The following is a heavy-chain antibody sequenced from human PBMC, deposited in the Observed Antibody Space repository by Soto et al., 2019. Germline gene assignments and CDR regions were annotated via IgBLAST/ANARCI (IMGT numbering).Heavy chain of an antibody. Sequence: SETLCLTCAVSGGSISSGGYSWSWIRQPPGKGLEWIGYIYYSGSTNYNPSLKSRVTISVDTSKNQFSLKLSSVTAADTAVYYCAKQWLVFAFDIWGQGTMVTVSS. CDR2: IYYSGST. V-gene: IGHV4-61*08. J-gene: IGHJ3*02. CDR1: GGSISSGGYS. CDR3: AKQWLVFAFDI. D-gene: IGHD6-19*01.